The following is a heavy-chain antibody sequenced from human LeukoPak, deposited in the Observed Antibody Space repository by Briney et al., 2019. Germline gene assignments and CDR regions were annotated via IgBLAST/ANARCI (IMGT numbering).Heavy chain of an antibody. D-gene: IGHD5-24*01. Sequence: GGSLRLSCVASRFRFSASWVAWVRQAPGKGLEWVANINPDGSQKNYIDSVKGRFTTARDNAKNSAYLQMNSLTAEDTGLYYCARDVSYQQFDVWGKGTTVTVSS. CDR2: INPDGSQK. CDR3: ARDVSYQQFDV. CDR1: RFRFSASW. J-gene: IGHJ6*04. V-gene: IGHV3-7*01.